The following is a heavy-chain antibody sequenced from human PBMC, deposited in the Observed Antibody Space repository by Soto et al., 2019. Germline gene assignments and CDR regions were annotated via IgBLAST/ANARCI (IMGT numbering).Heavy chain of an antibody. CDR2: IVSDGSAK. CDR3: ARDDAFGNENGFDI. D-gene: IGHD1-1*01. Sequence: QVQLVESGGGVVQPGTSLRLSCAVSGFPFSTYGFHWVRQPPGKGLEWVAVIVSDGSAKYHADSVEGRFTISRDNSKDKLYLQMNSLRAEDTAVYYYARDDAFGNENGFDIWGQGTMVTVSS. CDR1: GFPFSTYG. V-gene: IGHV3-33*01. J-gene: IGHJ3*02.